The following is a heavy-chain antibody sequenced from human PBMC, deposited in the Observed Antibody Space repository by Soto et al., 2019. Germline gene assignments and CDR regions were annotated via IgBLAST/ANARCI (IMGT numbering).Heavy chain of an antibody. J-gene: IGHJ4*02. V-gene: IGHV3-30-3*01. D-gene: IGHD6-19*01. CDR2: ISYDGSNK. CDR3: ARGAGIAVAGTSFDY. Sequence: QVQLVESGGGVVQPGRSLRLSCAASGFTFSSYTMHWVRQAPGKGLEWVALISYDGSNKYYADSVKGRFTISRDNSKNTLYLQLNSLRAEDTAVYYCARGAGIAVAGTSFDYCGQGTLVTVSS. CDR1: GFTFSSYT.